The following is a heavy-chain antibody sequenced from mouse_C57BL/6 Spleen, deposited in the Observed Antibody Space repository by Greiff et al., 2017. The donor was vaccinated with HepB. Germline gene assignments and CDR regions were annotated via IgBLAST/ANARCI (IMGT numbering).Heavy chain of an antibody. CDR1: GYTFTDYY. V-gene: IGHV1-26*01. CDR3: ARGPILGNAMDY. D-gene: IGHD3-3*01. J-gene: IGHJ4*01. Sequence: EVQLQQSGPELVKPGASVKISCKASGYTFTDYYMNWVKQSHGKSLEWIGDINPNNGGTSYNQKFKGKATLTVDKSSSTAYMELRSLTSEDSAVYYCARGPILGNAMDYWGQGTSVTVSS. CDR2: INPNNGGT.